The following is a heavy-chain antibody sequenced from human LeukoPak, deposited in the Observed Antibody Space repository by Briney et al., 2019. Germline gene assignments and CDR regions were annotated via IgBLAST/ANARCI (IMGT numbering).Heavy chain of an antibody. V-gene: IGHV3-23*01. CDR1: GFTFSSYA. Sequence: PGGSLRLSCAASGFTFSSYAMSWVRQAPGKGLEWVSAISGSGGSTYYADSVKGRFTISRDNAKNSLYLQMNSLRAEDTAVYYCARSWHNYFDYWGQGTLVTVSS. J-gene: IGHJ4*02. CDR2: ISGSGGST. D-gene: IGHD1-26*01. CDR3: ARSWHNYFDY.